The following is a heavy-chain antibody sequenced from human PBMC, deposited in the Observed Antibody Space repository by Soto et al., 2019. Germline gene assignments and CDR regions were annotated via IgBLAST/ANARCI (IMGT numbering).Heavy chain of an antibody. CDR1: GFTFSGSA. V-gene: IGHV3-73*01. D-gene: IGHD3-22*01. Sequence: LRLSCAASGFTFSGSAMHWVRQASGKGLEWVGRIRSKANSYATAYAASVKGRFTISRDDSKNTAYLQMNSLKTEDTAVYYCTRRFTMIVEGAGYGMDVCGQGTTVTV. CDR2: IRSKANSYAT. J-gene: IGHJ6*01. CDR3: TRRFTMIVEGAGYGMDV.